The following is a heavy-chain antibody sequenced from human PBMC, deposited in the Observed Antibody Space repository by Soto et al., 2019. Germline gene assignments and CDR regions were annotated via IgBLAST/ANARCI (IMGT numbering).Heavy chain of an antibody. CDR3: ARGKSDYDILTGPQGPYYYYGMDV. J-gene: IGHJ6*02. CDR1: GGSFSGYY. D-gene: IGHD3-9*01. Sequence: SETLSLTCAVYGGSFSGYYWSWIRQPPGKGLEWIGEINHSGSTNYNPSLKSRVTISVDTSKNQFSLKLSSVTAADTAVYYCARGKSDYDILTGPQGPYYYYGMDVWGQGTTVTV. V-gene: IGHV4-34*01. CDR2: INHSGST.